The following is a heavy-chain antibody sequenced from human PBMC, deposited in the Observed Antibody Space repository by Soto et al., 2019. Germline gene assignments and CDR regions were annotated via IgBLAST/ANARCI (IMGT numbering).Heavy chain of an antibody. CDR3: ASSYGTSWYGDY. D-gene: IGHD6-13*01. J-gene: IGHJ4*02. CDR1: GGTFNNYA. Sequence: QVQLVQSGAEVKKPGSSVKVSCKASGGTFNNYAVTWVRQAPGQGLEWMGGLIPSSGTPNYAQRFQDRVTITADESTSTVYMELSSLRSEDTALYYCASSYGTSWYGDYWGQGNLVTVSS. V-gene: IGHV1-69*01. CDR2: LIPSSGTP.